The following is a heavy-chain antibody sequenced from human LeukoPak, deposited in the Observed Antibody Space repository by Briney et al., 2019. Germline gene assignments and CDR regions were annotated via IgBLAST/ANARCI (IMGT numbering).Heavy chain of an antibody. CDR3: ARAAMRWLQPYYFDY. Sequence: GGSLRLSCAASGFTFSSYSMNWVRQAPGKGLEWVSSISSSSSYIYYADSVKGRFTISRDNAKNSLYLQMNSLGAEDTAVYYCARAAMRWLQPYYFDYWGQGTLVTVSS. CDR1: GFTFSSYS. J-gene: IGHJ4*02. V-gene: IGHV3-21*01. CDR2: ISSSSSYI. D-gene: IGHD5-24*01.